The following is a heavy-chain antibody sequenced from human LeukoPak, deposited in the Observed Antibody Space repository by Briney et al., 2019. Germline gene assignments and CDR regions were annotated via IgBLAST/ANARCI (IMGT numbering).Heavy chain of an antibody. CDR1: GGTFSSYA. D-gene: IGHD4-17*01. Sequence: GASVKVSCKXSGGTFSSYAISWVRQAPGQGLEWMGGIIPIFGTANYAQKFQGRVTITTDESTSTAYMELSSLRSEDTAVYYCAGVRHDYGDYGAFDIWGQGTMVTVSS. CDR2: IIPIFGTA. CDR3: AGVRHDYGDYGAFDI. J-gene: IGHJ3*02. V-gene: IGHV1-69*05.